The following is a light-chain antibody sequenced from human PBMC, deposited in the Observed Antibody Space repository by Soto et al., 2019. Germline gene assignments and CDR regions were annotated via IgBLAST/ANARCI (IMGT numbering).Light chain of an antibody. CDR1: SSDVGGYNY. J-gene: IGLJ2*01. CDR2: EVS. CDR3: SSYAGSDVV. Sequence: QSALTQPPSASGSPGQSVTISCTGTSSDVGGYNYVSWYQQHPGKAPKLMIYEVSKRPSGVPDRFSGSKSGNTASLTFSGLEAEEEADYCCSSYAGSDVVFGGGTKLTVL. V-gene: IGLV2-8*01.